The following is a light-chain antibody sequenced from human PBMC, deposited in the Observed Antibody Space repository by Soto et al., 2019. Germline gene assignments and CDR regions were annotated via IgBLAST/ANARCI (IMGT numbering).Light chain of an antibody. CDR2: DAS. J-gene: IGKJ5*01. CDR3: QQLKSYPFT. CDR1: QGISSA. Sequence: AIQLTQSPSSLSASVGDRVSITCRASQGISSALAWYQHKPGKPLKILIYDASSLQSGVPSRFSGSESGTECTLTISSLQPEDFATYYCQQLKSYPFTFGQGTRLEIK. V-gene: IGKV1-13*02.